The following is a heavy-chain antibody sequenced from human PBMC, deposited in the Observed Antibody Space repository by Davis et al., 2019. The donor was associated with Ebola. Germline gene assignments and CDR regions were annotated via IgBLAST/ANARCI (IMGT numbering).Heavy chain of an antibody. Sequence: SETLSLTCAVYGGSFSGYYWSWIRQPPGKGLEWIGEINHSGSTNYNPPLKSRVTISVDTSKNQFSLKLSSVTAADTAVYYCARLWGYGMDVWGQGTTVTVSS. V-gene: IGHV4-34*01. CDR1: GGSFSGYY. J-gene: IGHJ6*02. D-gene: IGHD7-27*01. CDR2: INHSGST. CDR3: ARLWGYGMDV.